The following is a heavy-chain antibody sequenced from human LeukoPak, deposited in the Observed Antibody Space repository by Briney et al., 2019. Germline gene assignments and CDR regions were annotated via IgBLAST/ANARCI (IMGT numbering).Heavy chain of an antibody. J-gene: IGHJ4*02. CDR3: TSWSRSAVDY. Sequence: SETLSLTCTVSGGSISNNNYHWGWVHQPRRKGLEWIGTIYYAGNTYYNPSLKSRVTISVDTSKNHFSLKLYSVTAADTAVYYCTSWSRSAVDYWGQGTLVTVSS. V-gene: IGHV4-39*02. CDR2: IYYAGNT. D-gene: IGHD2-8*01. CDR1: GGSISNNNYH.